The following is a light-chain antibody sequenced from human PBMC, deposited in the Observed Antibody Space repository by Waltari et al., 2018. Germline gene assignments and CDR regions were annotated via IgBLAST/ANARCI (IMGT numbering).Light chain of an antibody. J-gene: IGKJ5*01. CDR3: QQYNRWPPIT. CDR2: DAS. Sequence: VVLTQSPATLSVSPGESAIISCRASQSVSSNLAWYQQNPGQAPRLLIYDASTRATSIPAKFRGSGSGTEFTLTINSLQSEDSATYYCQQYNRWPPITFGQGTRLEIK. CDR1: QSVSSN. V-gene: IGKV3-15*01.